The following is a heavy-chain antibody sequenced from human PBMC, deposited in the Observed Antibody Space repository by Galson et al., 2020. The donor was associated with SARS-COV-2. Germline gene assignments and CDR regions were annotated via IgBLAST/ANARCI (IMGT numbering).Heavy chain of an antibody. V-gene: IGHV5-51*01. CDR3: ARAYDSSGQIDY. CDR2: LYPGDSDT. D-gene: IGHD3-22*01. J-gene: IGHJ4*02. CDR1: GYSFTSYW. Sequence: GESLKISCKGSGYSFTSYWIGWVRQMPGKGPEWLGHLYPGDSDTRYSPSFQGQVTISADKSISTAYLQWSSLKASDTAMYYCARAYDSSGQIDYWGQGTLVTVSS.